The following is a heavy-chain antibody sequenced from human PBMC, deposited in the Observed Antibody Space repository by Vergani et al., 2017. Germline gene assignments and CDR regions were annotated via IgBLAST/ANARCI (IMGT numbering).Heavy chain of an antibody. CDR2: ISYDGSNK. CDR3: AKYPRVRAAMPYYFDY. Sequence: QVQLVESGGGVVQPGRSLRLSCAASGFTFSSYGMHWVRQAPGKGLEWVAVISYDGSNKYYADSVKGRFTISRDNSKNTLYLQMNSLRAEDTAVYYCAKYPRVRAAMPYYFDYGGQGTWSPSPQ. D-gene: IGHD2-2*01. V-gene: IGHV3-30*18. CDR1: GFTFSSYG. J-gene: IGHJ4*02.